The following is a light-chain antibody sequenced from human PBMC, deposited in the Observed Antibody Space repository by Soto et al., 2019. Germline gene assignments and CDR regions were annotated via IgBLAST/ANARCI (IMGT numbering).Light chain of an antibody. J-gene: IGLJ2*01. V-gene: IGLV1-40*01. CDR3: QSYDSSLDVV. CDR1: SSNIGAGYD. Sequence: QPVLTQPPSVSGAPGQRVTISCTGSSSNIGAGYDVHGYQQLPGTAPKLIIYGNSNRPSGVPDRFSGSKSGTSASLAITGLQAEDEADYYCQSYDSSLDVVFGGGTKLTVL. CDR2: GNS.